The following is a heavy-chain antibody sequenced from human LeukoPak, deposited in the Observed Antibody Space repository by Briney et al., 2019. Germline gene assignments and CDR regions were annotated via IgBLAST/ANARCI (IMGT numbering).Heavy chain of an antibody. CDR3: AKSLGDYIWGSYRDAFDI. D-gene: IGHD3-16*02. Sequence: PGGSLRLSCAASGFTFSSYAMSWVRQAPGKGLEWVSAISGSSGSTYYADSVKGRFTISRDNSKNTLYLQMNSLRAEDTAVYYCAKSLGDYIWGSYRDAFDIWGQGTMVTVSS. CDR2: ISGSSGST. CDR1: GFTFSSYA. J-gene: IGHJ3*02. V-gene: IGHV3-23*01.